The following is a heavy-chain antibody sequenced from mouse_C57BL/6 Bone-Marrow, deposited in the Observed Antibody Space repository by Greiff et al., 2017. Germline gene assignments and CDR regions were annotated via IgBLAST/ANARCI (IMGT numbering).Heavy chain of an antibody. CDR3: AREVTYDV. CDR2: ISDGGSYT. V-gene: IGHV5-4*01. Sequence: VQLVESGGGLVKPGGSLKLSCAASGFTFSSYAMSWVRQTPEKRLAWVATISDGGSYTYYPDNVKGRFTISRDNAKNNLYLQMSHLKSEDTAMYYCAREVTYDVWGTGTTVTVSS. D-gene: IGHD2-12*01. CDR1: GFTFSSYA. J-gene: IGHJ1*03.